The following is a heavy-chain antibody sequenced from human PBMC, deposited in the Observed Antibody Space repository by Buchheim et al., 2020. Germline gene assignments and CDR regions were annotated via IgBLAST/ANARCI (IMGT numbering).Heavy chain of an antibody. CDR3: TRERVLNY. Sequence: EVHLVESGGDLVQPGGSLRLSCAASGFTFSSYELNWVRQAPGKGLEWVSSPTTSGSTLYYADSVRGRFTVSRDNAKKSLYLQMNNLRAEDTAVYYCTRERVLNYWGQGTL. CDR1: GFTFSSYE. CDR2: PTTSGSTL. V-gene: IGHV3-48*03. D-gene: IGHD3-10*01. J-gene: IGHJ4*02.